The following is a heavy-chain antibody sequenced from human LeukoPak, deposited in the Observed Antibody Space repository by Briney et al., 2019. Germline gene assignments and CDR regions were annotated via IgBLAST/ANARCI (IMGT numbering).Heavy chain of an antibody. CDR3: AREIPTYYDFWSGYYPSGMDV. Sequence: GGSLRLSCAASGFTFSSYAMNWVRQAPGKGLEWVAVISHDGSNKYYADSVKGRFTISRDNSKNTMYVQMNSLRAEDTAVYYCAREIPTYYDFWSGYYPSGMDVWGQGTTVIVSS. CDR1: GFTFSSYA. D-gene: IGHD3-3*01. CDR2: ISHDGSNK. J-gene: IGHJ6*02. V-gene: IGHV3-30-3*01.